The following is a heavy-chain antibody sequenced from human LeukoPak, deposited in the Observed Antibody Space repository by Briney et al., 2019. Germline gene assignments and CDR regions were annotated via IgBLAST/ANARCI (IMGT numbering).Heavy chain of an antibody. V-gene: IGHV4-39*07. CDR1: GGSISSSSYY. D-gene: IGHD3-16*01. CDR2: IYHSGST. CDR3: ARGLITGFDP. J-gene: IGHJ5*02. Sequence: SETLSLTCTVSGGSISSSSYYWGWIRQPPGKGLEWIRSIYHSGSTYYNPSLKSRVTISVDTSKNQFSLKLSSVTAADTAVYYCARGLITGFDPWGQGTLVTVSS.